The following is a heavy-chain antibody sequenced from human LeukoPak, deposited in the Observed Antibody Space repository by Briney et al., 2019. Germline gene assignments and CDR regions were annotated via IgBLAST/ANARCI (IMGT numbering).Heavy chain of an antibody. CDR3: AKGFYGSDDNWFDP. Sequence: GGSLRLSCAASGFTFDDYAMHWVRQAPGKGLEWVSGISWNSGSIGYADSVKGRFTISRDNAKNSLYLQMNSLRAEDTALYYCAKGFYGSDDNWFDPWGQGTLVTVSS. D-gene: IGHD4-17*01. V-gene: IGHV3-9*01. J-gene: IGHJ5*02. CDR2: ISWNSGSI. CDR1: GFTFDDYA.